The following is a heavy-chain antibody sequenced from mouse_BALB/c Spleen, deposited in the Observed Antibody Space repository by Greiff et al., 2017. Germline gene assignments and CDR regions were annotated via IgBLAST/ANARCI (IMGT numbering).Heavy chain of an antibody. CDR1: GYSITSGYY. D-gene: IGHD2-3*01. V-gene: IGHV3-6*02. J-gene: IGHJ3*01. CDR2: ISYDGSN. CDR3: AIYDGYYLFAY. Sequence: QLQESGPGLVKPSQSLSLTCSVTGYSITSGYYWNWIRQFPGNKLEWMGYISYDGSNNYNPSLKNRISITRDTSKNQFFLKLNSVTTEDTATYYCAIYDGYYLFAYWGQGTLVTVSA.